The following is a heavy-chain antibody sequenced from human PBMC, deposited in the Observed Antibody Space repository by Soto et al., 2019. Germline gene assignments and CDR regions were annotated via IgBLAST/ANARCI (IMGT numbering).Heavy chain of an antibody. D-gene: IGHD3-22*01. CDR1: GYTFTSYD. V-gene: IGHV1-8*01. J-gene: IGHJ4*02. CDR3: ARGGYYYDSSAYYRPFDY. Sequence: QVQLVQSGAEVKKPGASVKVSCKASGYTFTSYDINWVRQATGQGLEWMGWMNPNSGNTGYAQKFQGRVTVTRSTSISTAYMELSSLRSEDTVVYYCARGGYYYDSSAYYRPFDYWGQGTLVTVSS. CDR2: MNPNSGNT.